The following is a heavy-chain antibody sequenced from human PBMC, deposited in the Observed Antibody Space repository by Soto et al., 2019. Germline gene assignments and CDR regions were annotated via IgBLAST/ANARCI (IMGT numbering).Heavy chain of an antibody. CDR1: GYTFSSYG. V-gene: IGHV1-18*01. J-gene: IGHJ4*01. Sequence: QVQLVQSGAEVKKPGASVKVSCKTCGYTFSSYGFSWVGQASGQGLEWIGWISGYNGNTNYAQRFQGRVSMTTVTATSTAYMVFRSLRSYNTAVYYCAREGQLVYWGHGTLVTVSS. CDR3: AREGQLVY. D-gene: IGHD6-6*01. CDR2: ISGYNGNT.